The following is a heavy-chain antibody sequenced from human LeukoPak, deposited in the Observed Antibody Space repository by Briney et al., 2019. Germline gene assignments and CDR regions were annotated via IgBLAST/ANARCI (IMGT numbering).Heavy chain of an antibody. Sequence: ASVKVSCKASGYIFTGYYMHWVRQAPGQGLEWMGWISPKSGVTNYAQKFQGRVTMTSDTSISTAYMELSRLTSDDTAVYYCARPEGSYYYGPGVWFDPWGQGALVTVSS. CDR1: GYIFTGYY. CDR2: ISPKSGVT. V-gene: IGHV1-2*02. CDR3: ARPEGSYYYGPGVWFDP. D-gene: IGHD3-10*01. J-gene: IGHJ5*02.